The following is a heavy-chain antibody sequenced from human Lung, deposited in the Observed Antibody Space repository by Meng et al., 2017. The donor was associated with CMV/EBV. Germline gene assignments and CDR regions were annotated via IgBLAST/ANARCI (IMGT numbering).Heavy chain of an antibody. V-gene: IGHV3-21*01. Sequence: GEXXTISCAASGFSLSSYSMNWVRQALGKGLEWVSSISSSGSYIYYADSVRGRFTISRDKARNSLYLSMNSLGVEDTAVYYCAVHSNDNWCDPWGKGTLVTVSS. D-gene: IGHD1-1*01. CDR1: GFSLSSYS. J-gene: IGHJ5*02. CDR3: AVHSNDNWCDP. CDR2: ISSSGSYI.